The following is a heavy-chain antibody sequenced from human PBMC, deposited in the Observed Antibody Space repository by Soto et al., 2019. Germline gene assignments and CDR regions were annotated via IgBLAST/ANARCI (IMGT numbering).Heavy chain of an antibody. CDR2: IYYSGST. J-gene: IGHJ4*02. CDR3: AREAGSGFTYYFDY. V-gene: IGHV4-31*03. CDR1: GGSISSGGYY. D-gene: IGHD3-22*01. Sequence: SETLSLTCTVSGGSISSGGYYLGCIRQHPGKGLELIGYIYYSGSTYYNPSLKSRVTISVDTSKNQFSLKLSSVTAADTAVYYCAREAGSGFTYYFDYWGQGTLVTVSS.